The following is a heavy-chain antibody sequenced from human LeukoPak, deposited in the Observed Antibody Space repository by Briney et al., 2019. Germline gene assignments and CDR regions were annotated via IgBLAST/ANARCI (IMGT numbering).Heavy chain of an antibody. CDR1: GFTFSSYG. CDR2: IYYDGSNK. CDR3: AKEDGDSSGWYDGAEYFQH. Sequence: GKSLRLSCAASGFTFSSYGMHWVRQAPGKGLEWVAFIYYDGSNKYYADSVKGRFTISRDNSKNTLYLQMNSLRAEDTAVYYCAKEDGDSSGWYDGAEYFQHWGQGTLVTVSS. D-gene: IGHD6-19*01. V-gene: IGHV3-33*06. J-gene: IGHJ1*01.